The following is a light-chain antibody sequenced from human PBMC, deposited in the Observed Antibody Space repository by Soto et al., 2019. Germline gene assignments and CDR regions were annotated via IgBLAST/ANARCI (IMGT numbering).Light chain of an antibody. Sequence: DIQMTQSPSTLSASVGDRVTITCRASQTISSWLAWYQQKPGKAPKLLIFKASSLQTGVPSKFSGSGSGTDFTLTISSLEPEDFAVYYCQYRSNWPTFGQGTKVDIK. CDR1: QTISSW. J-gene: IGKJ1*01. V-gene: IGKV1-5*03. CDR3: QYRSNWPT. CDR2: KAS.